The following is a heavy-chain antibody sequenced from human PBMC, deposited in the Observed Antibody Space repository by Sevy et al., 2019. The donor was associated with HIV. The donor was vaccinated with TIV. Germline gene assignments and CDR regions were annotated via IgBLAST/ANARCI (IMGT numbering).Heavy chain of an antibody. CDR3: ARGITAMVTVFDY. CDR2: IYYSGST. J-gene: IGHJ4*02. CDR1: GGSIRSYY. Sequence: GSLRLSCTVSGGSIRSYYWSWIRQPPGKGLEWIGYIYYSGSTNYNPSLKSRVTISVDTSKNQFSLKLSSVTAADTAVYYCARGITAMVTVFDYWGQGTLVTVSS. D-gene: IGHD5-18*01. V-gene: IGHV4-59*13.